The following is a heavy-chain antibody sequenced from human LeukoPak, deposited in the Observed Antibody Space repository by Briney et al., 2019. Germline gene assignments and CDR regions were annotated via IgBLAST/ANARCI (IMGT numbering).Heavy chain of an antibody. V-gene: IGHV3-15*01. CDR2: IKSKTGGGTT. CDR1: GFTFSNAW. Sequence: SGGSLRLSCAASGFTFSNAWMSWVRQAPGKGLEWVGRIKSKTGGGTTDYAAPVKGRFTISRDDSKNTLYLQMNSLKTEDTAVYYCTTGGYWGQGTLVTVSS. CDR3: TTGGY. J-gene: IGHJ4*02.